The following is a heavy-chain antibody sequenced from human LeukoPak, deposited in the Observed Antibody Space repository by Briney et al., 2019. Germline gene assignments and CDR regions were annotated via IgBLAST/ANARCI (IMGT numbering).Heavy chain of an antibody. CDR2: ISYDGSNR. CDR1: GFTFSSYS. V-gene: IGHV3-30-3*01. D-gene: IGHD6-13*01. Sequence: PGGSLRLSCAASGFTFSSYSMHWVRQAPGKGLEWVAVISYDGSNRYYADSVKGRFTISRDTSKNTLYLQMNSLRAEDTAMYYCVRDRCSSCHYLDCWGQGTLVIVSA. J-gene: IGHJ4*02. CDR3: VRDRCSSCHYLDC.